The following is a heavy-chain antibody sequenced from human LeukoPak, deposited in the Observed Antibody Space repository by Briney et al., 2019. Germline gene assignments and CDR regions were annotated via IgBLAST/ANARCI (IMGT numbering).Heavy chain of an antibody. D-gene: IGHD2-21*02. J-gene: IGHJ6*03. V-gene: IGHV4-59*01. CDR2: IYYSGST. CDR1: GGSISSYY. CDR3: ATYGGDSVSYYYHMDV. Sequence: SETLSLTSTVSGGSISSYYWSWIRQPPGKGLEWIGYIYYSGSTNYNPSLKSRLTISVDTSKNQFSLKLSSVTAADTAVYYCATYGGDSVSYYYHMDVWGTGTTVTVSS.